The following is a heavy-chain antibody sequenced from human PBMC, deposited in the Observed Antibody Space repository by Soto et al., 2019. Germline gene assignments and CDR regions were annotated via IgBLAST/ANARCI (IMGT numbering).Heavy chain of an antibody. D-gene: IGHD3-3*01. CDR3: ARHLGVYDFWGGPGWFDP. CDR1: GGSISSSSYY. Sequence: QLQLQESGPGLVKPSETLSLTCTVSGGSISSSSYYWGWIRQPPGKGLEWIGSIYYSGSTYYNPSLKSRVTISVDTSKNQFSLKLSSVTAADTAVYYCARHLGVYDFWGGPGWFDPWGQGTLVTVSS. V-gene: IGHV4-39*01. J-gene: IGHJ5*02. CDR2: IYYSGST.